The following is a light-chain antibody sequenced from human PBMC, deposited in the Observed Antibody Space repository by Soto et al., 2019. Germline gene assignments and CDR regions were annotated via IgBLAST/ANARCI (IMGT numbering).Light chain of an antibody. J-gene: IGLJ1*01. CDR1: SSKIGSNT. CDR3: AAWDDSLNGLYV. CDR2: TNN. V-gene: IGLV1-44*01. Sequence: QSVLTQPPSASGTPGQRVTIPCSGSSSKIGSNTVSWYQQLPGTAPKLLIYTNNQRPSGVPDRFSGSKSGTSASLAVSWLQSEDEADYYCAAWDDSLNGLYVFGTGTKVTVL.